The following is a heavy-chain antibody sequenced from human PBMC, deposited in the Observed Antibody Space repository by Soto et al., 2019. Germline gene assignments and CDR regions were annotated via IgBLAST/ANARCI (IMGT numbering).Heavy chain of an antibody. V-gene: IGHV4-31*03. CDR2: FYSSGSI. CDR3: ARMYSSGSGWFHP. D-gene: IGHD6-19*01. CDR1: GYSITAGGYY. Sequence: SETLSLTCFVSGYSITAGGYYWSWIRQHPGRGLEWIGSFYSSGSIIYNPSLRSRVSISGDTSSNQFSMSLTSVTAADTARYYCARMYSSGSGWFHPWGQGTLVTVSS. J-gene: IGHJ5*02.